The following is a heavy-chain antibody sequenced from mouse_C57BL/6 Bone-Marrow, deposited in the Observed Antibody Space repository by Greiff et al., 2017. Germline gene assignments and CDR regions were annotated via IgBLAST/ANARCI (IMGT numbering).Heavy chain of an antibody. J-gene: IGHJ2*01. D-gene: IGHD3-1*01. V-gene: IGHV1-81*01. CDR2: IDPRSGNT. CDR3: ERVQLWFAY. Sequence: VQLQQSVAELARPGASVKLSCTASGFTFTSYGIRWVKQRTGQGLEWIGKIDPRSGNTYYNEKFKGKATLTADKSSSTAYLELSSLTSEDSALWSCERVQLWFAYWGQGTPVTVSS. CDR1: GFTFTSYG.